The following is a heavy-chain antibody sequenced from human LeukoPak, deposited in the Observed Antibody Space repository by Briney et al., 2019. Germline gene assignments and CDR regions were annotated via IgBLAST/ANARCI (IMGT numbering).Heavy chain of an antibody. J-gene: IGHJ3*02. Sequence: SGHTLVKPTQTLTLTCTFSGFSLSTRGVGVGWIRQPPGKALEWLSLIYWDDDKRHSPSLKSRPTITKDTSKNQVVLTMTNMDPVDTATYYCAHSGYSNIFGNTFHIWGQGTMVTVSS. CDR3: AHSGYSNIFGNTFHI. CDR2: IYWDDDK. CDR1: GFSLSTRGVG. V-gene: IGHV2-5*02. D-gene: IGHD3-3*01.